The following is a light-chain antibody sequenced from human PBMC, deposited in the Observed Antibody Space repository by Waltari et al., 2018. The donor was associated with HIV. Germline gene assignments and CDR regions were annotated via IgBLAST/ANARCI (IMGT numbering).Light chain of an antibody. CDR1: SSDVGGYSY. V-gene: IGLV2-11*01. CDR2: DFT. J-gene: IGLJ1*01. CDR3: CSYAGSYKYI. Sequence: QSALTQPRSVSGSPGQSVTISCTGTSSDVGGYSYVSWYQQHPAKAPKFLIYDFTKRPSGAPDRFSGSKSGNTASLTISGLQAEDEADYYCCSYAGSYKYILGSGTKVTVL.